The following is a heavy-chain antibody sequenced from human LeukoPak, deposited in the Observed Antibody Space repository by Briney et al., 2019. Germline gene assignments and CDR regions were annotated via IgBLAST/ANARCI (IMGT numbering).Heavy chain of an antibody. CDR3: AKGGSDGYNSEYYMDV. D-gene: IGHD5-24*01. CDR2: LRFDESRK. J-gene: IGHJ6*03. Sequence: PGGSLRLSCAASGFTFSSYGMHWVRQAPGKGLEWVAFLRFDESRKYYADSVKGRFTVSRDTSKNTLYLQMNSPRAEDTAIYYCAKGGSDGYNSEYYMDVWGTGTTVTVSS. CDR1: GFTFSSYG. V-gene: IGHV3-30*02.